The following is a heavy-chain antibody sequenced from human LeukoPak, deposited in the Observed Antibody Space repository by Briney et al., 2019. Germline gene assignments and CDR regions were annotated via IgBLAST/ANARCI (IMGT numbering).Heavy chain of an antibody. D-gene: IGHD3-10*01. Sequence: GGSLRLSCAASGFTFSSYGMSWVRQAPGKGLEWVSAISGSGGSTYYADSVKGRFTISRDKSNDTLYLQMNSLRAEDTAVYYCAKPRPGNYPQPNDYWGQGTLITVSS. CDR3: AKPRPGNYPQPNDY. J-gene: IGHJ4*02. CDR2: ISGSGGST. V-gene: IGHV3-23*01. CDR1: GFTFSSYG.